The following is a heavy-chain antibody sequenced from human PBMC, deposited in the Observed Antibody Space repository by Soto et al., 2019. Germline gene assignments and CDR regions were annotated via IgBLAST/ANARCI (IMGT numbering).Heavy chain of an antibody. V-gene: IGHV1-69*01. J-gene: IGHJ4*02. CDR2: IVPIFGTP. Sequence: QVQLVQSGAEVKKPGSSVKVSCKSSGDTFSSYAISWVRQAPGQGLEWMGGIVPIFGTPRYAPKFQDRVTITADESTNTAYMELSSLRSQDTAVYYCARDRNNREGYNYRLFDWGQGTLVAVSS. CDR3: ARDRNNREGYNYRLFD. D-gene: IGHD5-12*01. CDR1: GDTFSSYA.